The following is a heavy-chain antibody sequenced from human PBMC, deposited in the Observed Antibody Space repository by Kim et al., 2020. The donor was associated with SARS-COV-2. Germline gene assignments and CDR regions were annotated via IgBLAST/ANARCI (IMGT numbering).Heavy chain of an antibody. J-gene: IGHJ3*02. V-gene: IGHV4-30-4*01. CDR2: IYYSGST. CDR1: GGSISSGDYY. CDR3: ARRSSVFTINDAFDI. D-gene: IGHD3-10*01. Sequence: SETLSLTCTVSGGSISSGDYYWSWIRQPPGKGLEWIGYIYYSGSTYYNPSLKSRVTISVDTSKNQFSLKLSSVTAADTAVYYCARRSSVFTINDAFDIWGKGPRVTVSS.